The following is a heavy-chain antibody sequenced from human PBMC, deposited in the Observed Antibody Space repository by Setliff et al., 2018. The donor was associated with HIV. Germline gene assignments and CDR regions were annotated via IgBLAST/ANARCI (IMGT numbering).Heavy chain of an antibody. D-gene: IGHD5-18*01. CDR1: GGTFNNYA. CDR2: IIPILGTT. J-gene: IGHJ5*01. V-gene: IGHV1-69*13. Sequence: SVKVSCKTSGGTFNNYAITWVRQAPGQGLEWMGGIIPILGTTNYAQKIQGRVTFSADESTSTAYMDLTRLRFEDTAIYYCARGTWMQARWWFDSWGQGTLVTVSS. CDR3: ARGTWMQARWWFDS.